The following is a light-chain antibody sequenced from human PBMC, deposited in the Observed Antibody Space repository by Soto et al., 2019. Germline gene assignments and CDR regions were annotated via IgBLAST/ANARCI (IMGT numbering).Light chain of an antibody. CDR1: SSDVGDYNN. CDR3: SSYTGSRYV. J-gene: IGLJ1*01. V-gene: IGLV2-14*01. CDR2: DVS. Sequence: QSALTQPASVSGSPGQSITISCTGTSSDVGDYNNVSWYQQHPGKAPKLMIYDVSNRPSGVSNRFSGSKSGNTASLTISGLKAEDEADYYCSSYTGSRYVFGTGTKVTVL.